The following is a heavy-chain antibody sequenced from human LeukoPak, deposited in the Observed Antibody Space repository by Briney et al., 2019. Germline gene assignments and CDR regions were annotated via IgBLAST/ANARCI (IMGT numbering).Heavy chain of an antibody. Sequence: ASVKVSCKASGYTFTSYDINWVRQATGQGLEWMGWMNPNSGNTGYAQKFQGRVTMTRNTSISTAYMELSSLRSEDTAVYYCARGRHISENLDHYYDSSGPIDYWGQGTLVTVSS. D-gene: IGHD3-22*01. CDR1: GYTFTSYD. CDR2: MNPNSGNT. J-gene: IGHJ4*02. V-gene: IGHV1-8*01. CDR3: ARGRHISENLDHYYDSSGPIDY.